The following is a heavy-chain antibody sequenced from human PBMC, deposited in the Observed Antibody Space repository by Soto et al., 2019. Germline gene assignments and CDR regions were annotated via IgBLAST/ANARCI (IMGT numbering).Heavy chain of an antibody. J-gene: IGHJ6*02. CDR3: ARSPPRRITETQGMDG. D-gene: IGHD1-20*01. V-gene: IGHV1-46*01. CDR1: GYTFTSYY. CDR2: INPSGGST. Sequence: ASVKVSCKVSGYTFTSYYMHWVRQAPGQGLEWMGIINPSGGSTSYAQKFQGRVTMTRDTSTSTVYMELSSLRSEDPAVYSCARSPPRRITETQGMDGWGQQITVTVCS.